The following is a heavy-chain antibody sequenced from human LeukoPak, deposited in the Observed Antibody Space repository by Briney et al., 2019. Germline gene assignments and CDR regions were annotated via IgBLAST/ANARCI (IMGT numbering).Heavy chain of an antibody. CDR1: GGSISSYY. CDR3: ARGLGSSGWFSFDY. J-gene: IGHJ4*02. CDR2: IYYSGST. V-gene: IGHV4-59*01. D-gene: IGHD6-19*01. Sequence: SETLSLTCTVSGGSISSYYWSWIRQPPGQGLEWIGYIYYSGSTDYNPSLKSRVTISVDTSKNQFSLKLSSVTAADTAVYYCARGLGSSGWFSFDYWGQGTLVTVSS.